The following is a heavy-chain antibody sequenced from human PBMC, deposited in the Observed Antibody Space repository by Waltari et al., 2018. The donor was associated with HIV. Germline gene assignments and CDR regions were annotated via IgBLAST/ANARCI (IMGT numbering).Heavy chain of an antibody. D-gene: IGHD3-10*02. CDR2: ISWDSVKV. J-gene: IGHJ5*02. CDR1: DFTSGDYA. Sequence: EVELVESGGGLIQPGRPLSLTCGAPDFTSGDYAMHWVRQRPGKGLEWVSSISWDSVKVTYADSVKGRFTISRDNAKESLYLRMDSLRPEDTAFYYCTRGPMYKWFDPWGQGTLVTVSS. V-gene: IGHV3-9*02. CDR3: TRGPMYKWFDP.